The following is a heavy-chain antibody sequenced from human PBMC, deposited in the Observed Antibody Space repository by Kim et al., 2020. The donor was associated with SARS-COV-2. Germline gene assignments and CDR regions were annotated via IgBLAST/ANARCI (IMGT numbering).Heavy chain of an antibody. J-gene: IGHJ4*02. D-gene: IGHD2-8*01. CDR1: GFTFSSYG. V-gene: IGHV3-30*03. Sequence: GGSLRLSCAASGFTFSSYGMHWVRQAPGKGLEWVAVISYDGSNKYYADSVKGRFTISRDNSKNTLYLQMNSLRAEDTAVYYCLRPPADNGFDYWGQGTLVTVSS. CDR2: ISYDGSNK. CDR3: LRPPADNGFDY.